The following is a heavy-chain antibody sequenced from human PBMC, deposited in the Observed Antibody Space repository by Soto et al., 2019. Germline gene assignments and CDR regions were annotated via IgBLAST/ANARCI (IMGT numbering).Heavy chain of an antibody. CDR1: GFTFNSCA. V-gene: IGHV3-23*01. J-gene: IGHJ6*02. CDR2: ISSSGDGT. CDR3: ARSSSKVYYGMDV. D-gene: IGHD6-6*01. Sequence: GGSLRLSCAASGFTFNSCAMTWVRQAPGKGLEWVSIISSSGDGTYYVDSVKGRFTISRDNSRNTLNLQMNSLRAEDTAVYYCARSSSKVYYGMDVWGQGTTVTVSS.